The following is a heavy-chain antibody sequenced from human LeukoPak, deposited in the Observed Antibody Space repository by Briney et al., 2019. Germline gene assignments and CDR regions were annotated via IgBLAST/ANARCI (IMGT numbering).Heavy chain of an antibody. J-gene: IGHJ4*02. D-gene: IGHD1-1*01. CDR2: INPSGGST. V-gene: IGHV1-46*01. CDR1: GYTFTSYY. Sequence: ASVKVSCKASGYTFTSYYMHWVRQAPGQGLEWMGMINPSGGSTSYAQKFQGRVTMTRDMSTSTGFMELTRLRSEDTAVYFCTREPPSTGYYDYWGQGTLVTVSS. CDR3: TREPPSTGYYDY.